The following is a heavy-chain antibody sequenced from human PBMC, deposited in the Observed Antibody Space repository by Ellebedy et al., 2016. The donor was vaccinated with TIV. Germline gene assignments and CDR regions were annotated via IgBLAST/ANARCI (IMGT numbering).Heavy chain of an antibody. CDR1: GFTFSGYY. Sequence: GESLKLSCAASGFTFSGYYMRWFRPAPGKGPEWVSYISYSGDVMYYADSVKGRFTTSRDNAGNSVYLQMNSLRAEDTAVYYCARLGVIAAAGASDSWGQGTLVIVSS. CDR2: ISYSGDVM. D-gene: IGHD6-13*01. CDR3: ARLGVIAAAGASDS. J-gene: IGHJ4*02. V-gene: IGHV3-11*01.